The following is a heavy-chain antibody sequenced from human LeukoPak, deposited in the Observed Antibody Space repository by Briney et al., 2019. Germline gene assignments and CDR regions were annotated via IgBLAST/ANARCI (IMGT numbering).Heavy chain of an antibody. CDR1: GFSFTNAW. Sequence: GGSLRLFCAASGFSFTNAWVSWVRQAPGKGLEGVGRIKSKTDGGTIDYAAPVKGRFTISRDDSKNTLFLQMNSLKTEDTAVYYCTTEGDSSGYYYPFDYWGQGTLVTVSS. D-gene: IGHD3-22*01. V-gene: IGHV3-15*01. CDR2: IKSKTDGGTI. CDR3: TTEGDSSGYYYPFDY. J-gene: IGHJ4*02.